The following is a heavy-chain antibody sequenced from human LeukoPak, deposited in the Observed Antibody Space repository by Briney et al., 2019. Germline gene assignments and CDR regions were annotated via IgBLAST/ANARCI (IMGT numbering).Heavy chain of an antibody. CDR2: IRYDGSNK. CDR1: GFTFSSYA. V-gene: IGHV3-30*02. D-gene: IGHD3-10*01. Sequence: GGSLRLSCAASGFTFSSYAMSWVRQAPGKGLEWVAFIRYDGSNKYYADSVKGRFTISRDNSKNTLYLQMNSLRAEDTAVYYCAKGYYYGSGHRKGYFDYWGQGTLVTVSS. J-gene: IGHJ4*02. CDR3: AKGYYYGSGHRKGYFDY.